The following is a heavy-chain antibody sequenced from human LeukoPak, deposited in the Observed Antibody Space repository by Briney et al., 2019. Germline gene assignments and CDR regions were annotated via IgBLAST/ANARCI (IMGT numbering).Heavy chain of an antibody. CDR3: ARDSPPLAVAGTIPLYYYYMDV. Sequence: SETLSLTCTVSGGSISSSSYYWGWIRQPPGKGLEWIGSIYYSGSTYYNPSLKSRVTISVDTSKNQFSLKLSSVTAADTAVYYCARDSPPLAVAGTIPLYYYYMDVWGKGTTVTVSS. D-gene: IGHD6-19*01. V-gene: IGHV4-39*07. CDR1: GGSISSSSYY. CDR2: IYYSGST. J-gene: IGHJ6*03.